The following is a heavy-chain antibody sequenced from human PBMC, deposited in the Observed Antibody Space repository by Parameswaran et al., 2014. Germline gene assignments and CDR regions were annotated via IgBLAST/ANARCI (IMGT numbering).Heavy chain of an antibody. Sequence: RCIRQPPGKALEWLAHIFSNDEKSSSASLKRRLTISRDTSKSQVVLTMTNMDPVDTATYYCARTPRGVYGMDVWGQGTTVTVSS. J-gene: IGHJ6*02. CDR2: IFSNDEK. CDR3: ARTPRGVYGMDV. V-gene: IGHV2-26*01. D-gene: IGHD3-16*01.